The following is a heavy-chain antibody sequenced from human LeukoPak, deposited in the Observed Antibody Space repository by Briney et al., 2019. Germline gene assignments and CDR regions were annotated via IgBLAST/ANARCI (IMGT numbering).Heavy chain of an antibody. Sequence: PGGSLRLSCAASGFTFSNAWMSWVRQAPGKGLQWVSSISTSGRYIYYADSLKGRFTISRDNGKNSLYLQMNSLSAEDTALYYCARRIDGYNTNYFDYWGQGTLVTVSS. CDR2: ISTSGRYI. CDR1: GFTFSNAW. D-gene: IGHD5-24*01. J-gene: IGHJ4*02. CDR3: ARRIDGYNTNYFDY. V-gene: IGHV3-21*01.